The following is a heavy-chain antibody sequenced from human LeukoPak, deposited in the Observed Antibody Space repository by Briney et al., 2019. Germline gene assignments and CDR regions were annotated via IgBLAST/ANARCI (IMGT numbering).Heavy chain of an antibody. CDR1: YDSISDISYG. CDR3: ASQSEGSYCSGGSCFSDY. J-gene: IGHJ4*02. D-gene: IGHD2-15*01. V-gene: IGHV4-39*07. Sequence: RPSETLSLTCTVSYDSISDISYGWGWLRQPRGKGREWIVSIYYSGSTYYNPSLKSRVTISVDTSKNQFSLKLSSVTAADTAVYYCASQSEGSYCSGGSCFSDYWGQGTLVTVSS. CDR2: IYYSGST.